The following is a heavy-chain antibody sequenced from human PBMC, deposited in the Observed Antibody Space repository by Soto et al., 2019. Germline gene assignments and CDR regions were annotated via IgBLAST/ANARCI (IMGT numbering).Heavy chain of an antibody. V-gene: IGHV4-39*01. J-gene: IGHJ4*02. CDR2: IYYSGST. CDR1: GGSISSSSYY. D-gene: IGHD3-3*01. CDR3: ARHAPAISISDH. Sequence: QLQLQESGPGLVKPSETLSLTCTVSGGSISSSSYYWGWIRQPPGKGLEWIGSIYYSGSTYYNPSLKSRVGRSVDTSNNQFSLKLSSVTAADTAVYYCARHAPAISISDHWGQGTLVTVSS.